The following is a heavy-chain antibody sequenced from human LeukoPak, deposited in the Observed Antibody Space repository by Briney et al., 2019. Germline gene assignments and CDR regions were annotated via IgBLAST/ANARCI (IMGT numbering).Heavy chain of an antibody. D-gene: IGHD2-15*01. CDR3: VRDGRGRTPYDC. V-gene: IGHV3-74*01. Sequence: GGSLRLSCAASGFSLSDYWMNWVRQVPGKGPVRVSHISPDGRNIAYADSVKGRFTISRDSAKNTLYLQMNSLRVEDTAIYYCVRDGRGRTPYDCGGQGTLVTVSS. CDR2: ISPDGRNI. CDR1: GFSLSDYW. J-gene: IGHJ4*02.